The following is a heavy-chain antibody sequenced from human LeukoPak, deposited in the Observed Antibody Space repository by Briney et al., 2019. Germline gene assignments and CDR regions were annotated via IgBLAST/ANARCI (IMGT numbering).Heavy chain of an antibody. D-gene: IGHD1-14*01. CDR2: IYYSGST. V-gene: IGHV4-39*01. CDR1: GGSISSSSYY. J-gene: IGHJ4*02. CDR3: ARGSPPYYFDY. Sequence: PSETLSLTCTVSGGSISSSSYYWGWIRQPPGKGLEWNGSIYYSGSTYYNPSLKSRVTISVDTSKNQFSLKLSSVTAADTAVYYCARGSPPYYFDYWGQGTLVTVSS.